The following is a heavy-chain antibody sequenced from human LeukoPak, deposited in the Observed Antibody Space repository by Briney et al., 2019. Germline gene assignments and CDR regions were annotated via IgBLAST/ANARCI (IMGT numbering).Heavy chain of an antibody. CDR1: GFTFSSYG. Sequence: GGSLRLSCAASGFTFSSYGMHWVRQAPGKGLEWVAVISYDGSNEYYADSVKGRFTISRDNSKNTLYLQMNSLRAEDTAVYYCARDPPWYSSSRYLDYWGQGTLVTVSS. J-gene: IGHJ4*02. D-gene: IGHD6-13*01. CDR3: ARDPPWYSSSRYLDY. CDR2: ISYDGSNE. V-gene: IGHV3-30*03.